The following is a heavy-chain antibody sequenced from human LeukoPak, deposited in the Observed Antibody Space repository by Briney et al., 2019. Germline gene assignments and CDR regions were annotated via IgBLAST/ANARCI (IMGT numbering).Heavy chain of an antibody. D-gene: IGHD2-2*01. V-gene: IGHV1-18*01. J-gene: IGHJ4*02. CDR1: GYTFTSYG. Sequence: GASVKVSCKASGYTFTSYGISWVRQAPGQGLEWMGWISAYNGNTNYAQKLQGRVTMTTDTSTSTAYMELRSLGSDDTAVYYCARDPGEYCSSTSCYFDYWGQGTLVTVSS. CDR3: ARDPGEYCSSTSCYFDY. CDR2: ISAYNGNT.